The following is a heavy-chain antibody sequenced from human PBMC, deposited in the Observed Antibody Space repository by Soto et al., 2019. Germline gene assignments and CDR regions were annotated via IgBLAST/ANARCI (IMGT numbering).Heavy chain of an antibody. Sequence: ASVKVSCKASGGTFSSYAISWVRQAPGQGLEWMGGIIPIFGTANYAQKFQGRVTITADESTSTAYMELSSLRSEDTAVYYCAREGTYRSSLSWFDSWGQGTLVTVSS. D-gene: IGHD6-6*01. J-gene: IGHJ5*01. CDR2: IIPIFGTA. V-gene: IGHV1-69*13. CDR3: AREGTYRSSLSWFDS. CDR1: GGTFSSYA.